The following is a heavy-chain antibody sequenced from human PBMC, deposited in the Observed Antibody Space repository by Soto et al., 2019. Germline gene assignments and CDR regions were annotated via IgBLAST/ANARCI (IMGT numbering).Heavy chain of an antibody. D-gene: IGHD6-6*01. CDR1: GFTFSSYW. CDR3: AARLVF. CDR2: LKEDGSEQ. Sequence: EVQLVESGGGLVQPGGSLRLSCVDSGFTFSSYWMTWVRQVPGKGLEWVANLKEDGSEQYYVGSVKGRFTISRYNAKTSLYLQMNSMRVEDTAVYYCAARLVFWGQGTRVTVSP. J-gene: IGHJ3*01. V-gene: IGHV3-7*03.